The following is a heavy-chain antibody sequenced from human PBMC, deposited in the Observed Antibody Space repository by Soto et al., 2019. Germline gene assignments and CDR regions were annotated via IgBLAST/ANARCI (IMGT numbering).Heavy chain of an antibody. CDR2: IQYSGDT. J-gene: IGHJ3*01. CDR3: ARHDDADRTFDL. Sequence: QVLLQEPGPGQVRPSETLSLTCIVSGGSVGSGAYYWSWIRQPPGSALEWIGYIQYSGDTNFNSSLKTRVTISVDRPRNRFSLKLTSVTVAYTAFYCSARHDDADRTFDLSCQGTNVTVSS. D-gene: IGHD3-22*01. V-gene: IGHV4-61*08. CDR1: GGSVGSGAYY.